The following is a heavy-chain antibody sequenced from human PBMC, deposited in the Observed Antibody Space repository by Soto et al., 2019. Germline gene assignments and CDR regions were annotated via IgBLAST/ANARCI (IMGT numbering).Heavy chain of an antibody. Sequence: QVQLVQSGAEVKKPGASVKVSCKASGYTFTNYGISWVRQAPGQGPEWMGWISNYNGNTNYAQRFQGRVTMTTDTATSTAYMELRSLKSDATAVYYCSRPLGGSGDFWFDPWGQGTQVTVSS. CDR1: GYTFTNYG. CDR3: SRPLGGSGDFWFDP. V-gene: IGHV1-18*04. D-gene: IGHD3-3*01. J-gene: IGHJ5*02. CDR2: ISNYNGNT.